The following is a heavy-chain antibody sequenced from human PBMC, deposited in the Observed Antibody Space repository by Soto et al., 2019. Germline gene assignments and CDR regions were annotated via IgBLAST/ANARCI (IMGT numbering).Heavy chain of an antibody. J-gene: IGHJ5*02. CDR2: IYYTGTT. D-gene: IGHD6-19*01. Sequence: PSDTLSLTCTVSGVSISPYFWSWIRHPPGKGLEYIGFIYYTGTTRYNPSLKSRVTLSVDTSENQFSLKLRSVTAADTAVYYCARDFVAGSTWFDPWGQGILVTVSS. V-gene: IGHV4-59*01. CDR3: ARDFVAGSTWFDP. CDR1: GVSISPYF.